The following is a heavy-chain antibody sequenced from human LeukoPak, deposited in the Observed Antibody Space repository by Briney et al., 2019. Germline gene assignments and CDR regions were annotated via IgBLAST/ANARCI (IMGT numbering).Heavy chain of an antibody. J-gene: IGHJ4*02. V-gene: IGHV1-8*01. CDR2: MNPNSGNT. CDR1: GYTFTSYD. Sequence: ASVKVSCKASGYTFTSYDINWVRQATGQGLEWMGWMNPNSGNTGYAQKFQGRVTMTEDTSTDTAYMELSSLRSEDMAVYYCATATYSDYFDYWGQGTLVTVSS. CDR3: ATATYSDYFDY. D-gene: IGHD4-11*01.